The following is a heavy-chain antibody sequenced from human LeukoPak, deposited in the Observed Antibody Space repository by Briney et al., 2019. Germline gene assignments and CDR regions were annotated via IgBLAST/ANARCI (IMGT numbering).Heavy chain of an antibody. Sequence: PSETLSLTCTVSGGSISSYYWSWIRQPPGKGLEWIGYIYYSGRTNYNPSLKSRITILVDTSKNQFSLKLSSVTAADTAVYYCAREAWVSGDSKYRYYGIDVWGQGTTVTVSS. V-gene: IGHV4-59*01. CDR2: IYYSGRT. CDR1: GGSISSYY. CDR3: AREAWVSGDSKYRYYGIDV. J-gene: IGHJ6*02. D-gene: IGHD4-17*01.